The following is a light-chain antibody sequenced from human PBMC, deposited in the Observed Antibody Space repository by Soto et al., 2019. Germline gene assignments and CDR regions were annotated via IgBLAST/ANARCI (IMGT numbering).Light chain of an antibody. CDR3: AARDDSLPGSV. Sequence: QSVLTQPPSASGTPGQRVTISCSGGSSNIGTNAVNWYQQLPGTAPKLLIYNNNQRPSGVPDRFSGSKSGTSASLAISGLQSEDEANYHRAARDDSLPGSVFGT. CDR2: NNN. J-gene: IGLJ1*01. V-gene: IGLV1-44*01. CDR1: SSNIGTNA.